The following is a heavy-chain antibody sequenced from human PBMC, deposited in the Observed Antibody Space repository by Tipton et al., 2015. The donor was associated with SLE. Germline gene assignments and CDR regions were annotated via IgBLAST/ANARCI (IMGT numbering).Heavy chain of an antibody. D-gene: IGHD2-2*01. CDR3: AKDRCSSTSCYAPGDMDV. CDR2: IYSGGSST. V-gene: IGHV3-23*03. J-gene: IGHJ6*02. CDR1: GFTLSSYA. Sequence: SLRLSCAASGFTLSSYAMSWVRQAPGKGLERVSVIYSGGSSTYYADSVKGRFTMSRDNSKNTLYLQMNSLRAEDTAIYYCAKDRCSSTSCYAPGDMDVWGQGTTVTVPS.